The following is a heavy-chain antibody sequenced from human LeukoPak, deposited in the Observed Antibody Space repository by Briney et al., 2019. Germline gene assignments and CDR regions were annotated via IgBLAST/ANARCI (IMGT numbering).Heavy chain of an antibody. Sequence: PSETLSLTCTVSGGSISSTTHYWGWIRQPPGKGLEWIGSIYYTGSTCYNPSLKGRVTVSVDTSKNQFSLNLSSVTAADTAVYYCARHGGLGWFGESKAHYFDYWGQGTLVTVSS. CDR1: GGSISSTTHY. J-gene: IGHJ4*02. V-gene: IGHV4-39*01. D-gene: IGHD3-10*01. CDR2: IYYTGST. CDR3: ARHGGLGWFGESKAHYFDY.